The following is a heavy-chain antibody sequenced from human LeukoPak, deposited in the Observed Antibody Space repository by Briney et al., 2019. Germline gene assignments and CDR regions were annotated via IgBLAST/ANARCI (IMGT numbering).Heavy chain of an antibody. J-gene: IGHJ4*02. CDR3: ARAKPSSSWYLGYFDY. Sequence: GRSLRLSCAASGFTFSNYAMDWVRQAPGKGLEWVAVISYDGSNKYYADSVKGRFTVSRDNSKKTLYLQMNSLRAEDTAVYYCARAKPSSSWYLGYFDYWGQSTLVTVSS. CDR1: GFTFSNYA. CDR2: ISYDGSNK. D-gene: IGHD6-13*01. V-gene: IGHV3-30-3*01.